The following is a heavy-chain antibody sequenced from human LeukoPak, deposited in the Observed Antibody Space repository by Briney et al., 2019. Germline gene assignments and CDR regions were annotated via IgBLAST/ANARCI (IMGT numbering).Heavy chain of an antibody. CDR2: IHYSGST. J-gene: IGHJ6*03. D-gene: IGHD3-10*01. Sequence: SETLSLTCTVSGGPISGHYWSWIRQPPGKGLESMGYIHYSGSTNYNPSLKSRVTMSVDTSKNQFSLKVSSVTAADTAVYYCARVFDSGSQAYFYYMDVWGKGTTVTIFS. CDR1: GGPISGHY. CDR3: ARVFDSGSQAYFYYMDV. V-gene: IGHV4-59*11.